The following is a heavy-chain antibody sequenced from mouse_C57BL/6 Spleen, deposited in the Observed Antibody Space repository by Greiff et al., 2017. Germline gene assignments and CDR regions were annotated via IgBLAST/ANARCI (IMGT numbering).Heavy chain of an antibody. Sequence: QVQLQQPGAELVRPGTSVKLSCKASGYTFTSYWMHWVKQRPGQGLEWIGVIDPSDSYTNYNQKFKGKATLTVDTSSSTAYMQLSNLTSEDSAVYYCARREITTVVATSLGYWGQGTTLTVSS. CDR3: ARREITTVVATSLGY. CDR2: IDPSDSYT. CDR1: GYTFTSYW. V-gene: IGHV1-59*01. J-gene: IGHJ2*01. D-gene: IGHD1-1*01.